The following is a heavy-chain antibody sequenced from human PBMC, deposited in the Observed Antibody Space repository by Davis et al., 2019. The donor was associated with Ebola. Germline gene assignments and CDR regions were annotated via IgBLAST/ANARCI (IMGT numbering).Heavy chain of an antibody. CDR2: ISGRGVST. CDR1: GFSFNNYA. J-gene: IGHJ4*02. D-gene: IGHD4/OR15-4a*01. Sequence: GGSLRLSCAASGFSFNNYAMSWVRQAPGKGLEWVATISGRGVSTYYANSVKGRFTISRDNSKNTLHLQMNSLRAEDTAVFYCARTYGGFDYWGQGTLVTVSS. V-gene: IGHV3-23*01. CDR3: ARTYGGFDY.